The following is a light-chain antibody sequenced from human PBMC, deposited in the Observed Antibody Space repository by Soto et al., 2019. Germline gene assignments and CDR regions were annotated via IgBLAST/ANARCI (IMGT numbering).Light chain of an antibody. CDR2: DAS. J-gene: IGKJ1*01. CDR1: QSLTNK. Sequence: IVLTPSPGTLSLSPGERVSLSWWASQSLTNKLAWYQQRPGQPPSPLLYDASTRATGVPATFSGSGSGTDFTLTISSLKSEDLGVYDCLQYHYWPWTFGQGTKVDIK. CDR3: LQYHYWPWT. V-gene: IGKV3-15*01.